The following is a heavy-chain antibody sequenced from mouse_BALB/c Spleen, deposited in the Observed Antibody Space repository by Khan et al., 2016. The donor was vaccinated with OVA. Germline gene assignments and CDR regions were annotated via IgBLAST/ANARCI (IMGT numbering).Heavy chain of an antibody. CDR3: TRNGYVAWFTY. V-gene: IGHV1-31*01. CDR2: IDPFSGDT. D-gene: IGHD2-2*01. J-gene: IGHJ3*01. Sequence: EVQLQQSGPELMKPGASVKISCKASGYSFTSYYIHWVMQSHGKSLEWIGYIDPFSGDTTYNQKFKGKATLTVDKSSSTAYLHLSNLTSEDSAVYYCTRNGYVAWFTYWGQGTLVTVSA. CDR1: GYSFTSYY.